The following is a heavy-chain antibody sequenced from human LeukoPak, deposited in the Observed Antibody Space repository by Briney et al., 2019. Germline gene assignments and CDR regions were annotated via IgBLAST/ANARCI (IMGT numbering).Heavy chain of an antibody. V-gene: IGHV1-18*01. Sequence: ASVKVSGKASGYTFTSYGISWVRQAPGQGLEWMGWISAYNGNTNYAQKLQGRVTMTTDTSTSTAYMELRSLRSDDTAVYYCARDPEIVVVPAARKYWFDPWGQGTLVTVSS. CDR1: GYTFTSYG. J-gene: IGHJ5*02. CDR2: ISAYNGNT. D-gene: IGHD2-2*01. CDR3: ARDPEIVVVPAARKYWFDP.